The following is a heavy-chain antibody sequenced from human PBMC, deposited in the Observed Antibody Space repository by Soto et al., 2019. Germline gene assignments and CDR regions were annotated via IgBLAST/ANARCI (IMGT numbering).Heavy chain of an antibody. CDR2: ISSSSSTI. Sequence: GFLHATGKGLEWVSYISSSSSTIYYADSVKGRFTISRDNAKNSLYLQMNSLRAEDTAVSYCARDYSSYGPFDYRGQGTLVTVSS. CDR3: ARDYSSYGPFDY. V-gene: IGHV3-48*01. J-gene: IGHJ4*02. D-gene: IGHD5-18*01.